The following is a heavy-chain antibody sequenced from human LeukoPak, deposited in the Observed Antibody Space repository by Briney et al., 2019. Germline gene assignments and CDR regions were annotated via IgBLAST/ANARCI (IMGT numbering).Heavy chain of an antibody. D-gene: IGHD3-9*01. CDR2: ISSSSSYI. J-gene: IGHJ3*02. Sequence: GGSLRLSCAASRFTFSSYSMNWVRQAPGKGLEWVSSISSSSSYIYYADSVKGRFTISRDNAKNSLYLQMNSLRAEDTALYYCAKVLNILTGYYIADAFDIWGQGTMVTVSS. V-gene: IGHV3-21*04. CDR1: RFTFSSYS. CDR3: AKVLNILTGYYIADAFDI.